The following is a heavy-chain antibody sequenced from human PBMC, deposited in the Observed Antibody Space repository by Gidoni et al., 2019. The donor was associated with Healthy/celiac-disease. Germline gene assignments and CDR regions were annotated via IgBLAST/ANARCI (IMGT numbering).Heavy chain of an antibody. V-gene: IGHV3-30-3*01. Sequence: QVQLVESGGGVVQPGRSLSLSWAAPGFTFSSYAMHWVRQAPGKGLEWVAVISYDGSNKYYADSVKGRFTISRDNSKNTLYLQMNSLRAEDTAVYYCARDHGYDNWKRLDYWGQGTLVTVSS. CDR3: ARDHGYDNWKRLDY. CDR2: ISYDGSNK. J-gene: IGHJ4*02. CDR1: GFTFSSYA. D-gene: IGHD1-1*01.